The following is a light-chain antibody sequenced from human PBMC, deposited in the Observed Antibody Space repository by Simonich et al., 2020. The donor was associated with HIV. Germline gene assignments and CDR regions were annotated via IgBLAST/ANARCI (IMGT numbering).Light chain of an antibody. CDR2: AAS. J-gene: IGKJ4*01. Sequence: DIQMTQSPSSLSASVGDRVTITCQASQDISNYLNWYQQKPGKAPKLLIYAASSLQSGVPSRFRGSGSGTDFILTISSLQPEDFATYYCQQSYSTPLTFGGGTKVDIK. V-gene: IGKV1-39*01. CDR1: QDISNY. CDR3: QQSYSTPLT.